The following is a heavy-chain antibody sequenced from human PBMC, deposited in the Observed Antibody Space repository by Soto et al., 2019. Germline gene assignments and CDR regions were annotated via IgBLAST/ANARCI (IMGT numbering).Heavy chain of an antibody. CDR3: ARAVRSSWGFDY. Sequence: SETLSLTCAVYGGSFSGYYWSWIRQPPGKGLEWIGEINHSGSTNYNPSLKSRVTISVDTSNNQFSLKLSSVTAAATAVYYCARAVRSSWGFDYWGQGTLVTVSS. CDR1: GGSFSGYY. D-gene: IGHD6-6*01. V-gene: IGHV4-34*01. J-gene: IGHJ4*02. CDR2: INHSGST.